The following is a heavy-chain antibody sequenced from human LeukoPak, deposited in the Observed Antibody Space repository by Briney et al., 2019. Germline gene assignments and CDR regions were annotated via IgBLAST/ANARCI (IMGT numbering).Heavy chain of an antibody. Sequence: SQTLSLTCTVSGGSISSGSYYWSWIRQPAGKGLEWIGRIYTSGSTKYNPSLKSRVTISVDTSKNQFSLRLSSVTAADTAVYYCARDWGVSARPGYMDVWGKGTTVTVSS. CDR3: ARDWGVSARPGYMDV. CDR2: IYTSGST. V-gene: IGHV4-61*02. J-gene: IGHJ6*03. CDR1: GGSISSGSYY. D-gene: IGHD6-6*01.